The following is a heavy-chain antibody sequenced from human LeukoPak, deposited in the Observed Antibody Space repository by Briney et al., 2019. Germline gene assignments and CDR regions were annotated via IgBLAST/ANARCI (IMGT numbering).Heavy chain of an antibody. V-gene: IGHV3-53*01. D-gene: IGHD6-6*01. CDR3: ARDVAARRDYYYYMDV. Sequence: GGSLRLSCGASGFTVSSNYMSWVRQAPGKGLEWVSVIYSGGNTYYADSVKGRFTISRDNSKNTLYLQMNSLRAEDTAVYYCARDVAARRDYYYYMDVWGKGTTVTVSS. CDR1: GFTVSSNY. CDR2: IYSGGNT. J-gene: IGHJ6*03.